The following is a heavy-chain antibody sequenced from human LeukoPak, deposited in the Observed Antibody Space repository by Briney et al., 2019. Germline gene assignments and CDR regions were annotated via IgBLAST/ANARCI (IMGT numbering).Heavy chain of an antibody. CDR1: GGSISSSSYY. D-gene: IGHD4-11*01. CDR2: IYYSGST. J-gene: IGHJ2*01. Sequence: SETLSLTCTVSGGSISSSSYYWGWIRQPPGKGLEWIGSIYYSGSTYYNPSLKSRVTISVDTSKNQFSLKLSSVTAADTAVYYCARSKDYPNWYFDLWGRGTLVTVSS. CDR3: ARSKDYPNWYFDL. V-gene: IGHV4-39*07.